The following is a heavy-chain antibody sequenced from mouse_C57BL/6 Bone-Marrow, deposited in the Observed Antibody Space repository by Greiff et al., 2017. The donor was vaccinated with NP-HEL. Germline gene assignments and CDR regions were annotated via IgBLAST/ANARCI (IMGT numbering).Heavy chain of an antibody. CDR2: IDPSDSYT. V-gene: IGHV1-69*01. D-gene: IGHD6-1*01. J-gene: IGHJ3*01. CDR3: ASSVAWFAY. Sequence: QVQLQQSGAELVMPGASVKLSCKASGYTFTSYWMHWVKQRPGQGLEWIGEIDPSDSYTNYNQKFKGKSTLTVDKSSSTAYMQLSSLTSEDSAVYYCASSVAWFAYWGQGTLVTVSA. CDR1: GYTFTSYW.